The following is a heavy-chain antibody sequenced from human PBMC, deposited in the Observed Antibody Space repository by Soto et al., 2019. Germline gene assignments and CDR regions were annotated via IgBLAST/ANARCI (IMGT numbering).Heavy chain of an antibody. Sequence: SVEVSCKASGGTFSSYAISWVRQAPGQGLEWMRGIIPIFGTANYAQKFQGRVTITADKSTSTAYMELSSLRSEDTAVYYCARITKQLRFLEWPRFDPWGQGTLVTVSS. CDR2: IIPIFGTA. J-gene: IGHJ5*02. CDR3: ARITKQLRFLEWPRFDP. D-gene: IGHD3-3*01. V-gene: IGHV1-69*06. CDR1: GGTFSSYA.